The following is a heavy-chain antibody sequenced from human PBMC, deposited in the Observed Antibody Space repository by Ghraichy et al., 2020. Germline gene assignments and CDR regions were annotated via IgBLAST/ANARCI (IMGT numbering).Heavy chain of an antibody. CDR3: ARMLYSSSWFRTLGYYYYYMDV. D-gene: IGHD6-13*01. J-gene: IGHJ6*03. CDR2: ISAYNGNT. V-gene: IGHV1-18*04. CDR1: GYTFTSYG. Sequence: ASVKVSCKASGYTFTSYGISWVRQAPGQGLEWMGWISAYNGNTNYAQKLQGRVTMTTDTSTSTAYMELRSLRSDDTAVYYCARMLYSSSWFRTLGYYYYYMDVWGKGTTVTVSS.